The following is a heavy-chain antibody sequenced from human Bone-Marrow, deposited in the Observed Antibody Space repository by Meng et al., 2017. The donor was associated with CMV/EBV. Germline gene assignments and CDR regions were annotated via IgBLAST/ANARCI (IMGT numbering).Heavy chain of an antibody. J-gene: IGHJ4*02. Sequence: LRLSCAISGDSVSSNSAAWNWIRQSPSRGLEWLGRTYYRSKWYNDYAVSVKSRITINPDTSKNQFSLQLNSVTPEDTAVYYCARGPRGGYCSSTSCYSFDYWGQGTLVTVSS. V-gene: IGHV6-1*01. D-gene: IGHD2-2*02. CDR3: ARGPRGGYCSSTSCYSFDY. CDR2: TYYRSKWYN. CDR1: GDSVSSNSAA.